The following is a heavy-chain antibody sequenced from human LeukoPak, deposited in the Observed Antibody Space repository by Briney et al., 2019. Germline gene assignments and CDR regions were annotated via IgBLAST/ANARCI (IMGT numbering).Heavy chain of an antibody. CDR2: IVVGSGNT. Sequence: GTSVKVSCKASGFTFTSSAMQWVRQARGQRLEWIGWIVVGSGNTNYAQKFQERVTITRDMSTSTAYMELSSLRSDDTAVYYCAAPTYDYGGNSDQSSWYFDLWGRGTLVTVSS. D-gene: IGHD4-23*01. CDR3: AAPTYDYGGNSDQSSWYFDL. J-gene: IGHJ2*01. CDR1: GFTFTSSA. V-gene: IGHV1-58*02.